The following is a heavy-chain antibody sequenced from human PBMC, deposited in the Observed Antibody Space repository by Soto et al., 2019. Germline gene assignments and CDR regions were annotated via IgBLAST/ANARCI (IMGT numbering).Heavy chain of an antibody. J-gene: IGHJ4*02. V-gene: IGHV4-31*03. CDR1: GGSISSGGYY. D-gene: IGHD5-12*01. CDR2: IYYSGST. Sequence: QVQLQESGPGLVKPSQTLSLTCTVSGGSISSGGYYWSWIRQHPGKGLEWIGYIYYSGSTYYNPALKSRVTISVDTSKNQFSLKLSSVTAADTAVYYCAREKFRAWIFYYWGQGTLVTVSS. CDR3: AREKFRAWIFYY.